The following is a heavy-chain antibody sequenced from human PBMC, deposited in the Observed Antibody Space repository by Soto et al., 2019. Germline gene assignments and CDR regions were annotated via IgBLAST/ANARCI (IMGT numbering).Heavy chain of an antibody. CDR3: TASADDTFLDH. V-gene: IGHV3-73*01. D-gene: IGHD3-3*02. Sequence: GGSLRLSCSASGFTFSGSAMHWVRQASGKGLEWVGRIRNKANNYATAYAASVKGRFTISRDDSKNTAFLRMNSLKTEDTAVYYCTASADDTFLDHWAQGSLVTVSS. CDR1: GFTFSGSA. J-gene: IGHJ4*02. CDR2: IRNKANNYAT.